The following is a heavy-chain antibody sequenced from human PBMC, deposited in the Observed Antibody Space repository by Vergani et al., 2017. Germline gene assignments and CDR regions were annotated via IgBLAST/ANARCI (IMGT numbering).Heavy chain of an antibody. CDR3: ARPRPGSSFAAFDY. V-gene: IGHV5-51*01. D-gene: IGHD6-6*01. CDR2: IYPGDSDT. Sequence: EVELVQSGAELKKPGESLKISCKASGYTFSRYWIGWVRQVPGKGLEWMGIIYPGDSDTRYSPSFQGQVTISADKSISTAYLQWSSLKASDTAMYYCARPRPGSSFAAFDYWGQGTLVTVSS. CDR1: GYTFSRYW. J-gene: IGHJ4*02.